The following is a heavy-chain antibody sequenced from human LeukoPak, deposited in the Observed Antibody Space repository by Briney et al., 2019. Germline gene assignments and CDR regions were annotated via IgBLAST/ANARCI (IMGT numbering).Heavy chain of an antibody. CDR1: GVTFSSYA. Sequence: GGSLRLSCAASGVTFSSYAISWVRQAPGKGLEWVSVISGSGASTYYADSVKGRFTISRDNSKNTLYLQMNSLRAEDTAVYYCAKVRFGVTARYYFDYWGQGTLVTVSS. J-gene: IGHJ4*02. CDR3: AKVRFGVTARYYFDY. V-gene: IGHV3-23*01. CDR2: ISGSGAST. D-gene: IGHD3-10*01.